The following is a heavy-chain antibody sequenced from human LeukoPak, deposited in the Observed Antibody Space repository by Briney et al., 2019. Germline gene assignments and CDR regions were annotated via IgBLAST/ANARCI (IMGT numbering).Heavy chain of an antibody. CDR1: GFTFSSYG. CDR2: IRYDGSNK. Sequence: GGSLRLSCAASGFTFSSYGMHWVRQAPGKGLEWVAFIRYDGSNKYYADSVKGRFTISRDNSKNTLYLQMNSLRAEDTAVYYCARRSSYDFWSGPRGAFDIWGQGTMVTVSS. J-gene: IGHJ3*02. CDR3: ARRSSYDFWSGPRGAFDI. D-gene: IGHD3-3*01. V-gene: IGHV3-30*02.